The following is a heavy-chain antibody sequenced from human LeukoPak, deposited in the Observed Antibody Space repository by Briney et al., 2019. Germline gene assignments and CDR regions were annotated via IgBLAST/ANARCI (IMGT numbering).Heavy chain of an antibody. CDR1: GGSISSYY. V-gene: IGHV4-4*07. Sequence: SETLSLTCTVSGGSISSYYWSWIRQPAGKGLEWIGRIYTSGSTNYNPSLKSRVTMSVDTSKNQFSRKLSSVTAADTAVYYCARDSGIAAGGWFDPWGQGTLVTVSS. CDR2: IYTSGST. D-gene: IGHD6-13*01. CDR3: ARDSGIAAGGWFDP. J-gene: IGHJ5*02.